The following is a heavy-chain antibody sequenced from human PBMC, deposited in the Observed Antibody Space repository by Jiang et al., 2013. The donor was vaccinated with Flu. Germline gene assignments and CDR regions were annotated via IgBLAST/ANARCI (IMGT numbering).Heavy chain of an antibody. J-gene: IGHJ3*02. Sequence: SLTCTVSGGSVSSYYWSWIRQPPGKGLEWIGYIYYSGSTNYNPSLKSRVTISVDTSKNQFSLKLSSVTAADTAVYYCARPRALHYYGSGSENDAFDIWGQGTMVTVSS. CDR2: IYYSGST. CDR1: GGSVSSYY. V-gene: IGHV4-59*08. CDR3: ARPRALHYYGSGSENDAFDI. D-gene: IGHD3-10*01.